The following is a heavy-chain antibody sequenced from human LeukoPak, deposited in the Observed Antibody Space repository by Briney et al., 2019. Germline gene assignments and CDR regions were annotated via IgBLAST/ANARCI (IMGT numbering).Heavy chain of an antibody. D-gene: IGHD2-21*01. CDR3: VRDGEGLDF. CDR1: GFTFSKFW. CDR2: IKQGGDEK. Sequence: GGSLRLSCSASGFTFSKFWMSWARQAPGKGLEWVADIKQGGDEKYYVDSVKGRFTISRDDAKDSLYLQMNSLRVEDTAVYYCVRDGEGLDFWGQGKTVTVSS. V-gene: IGHV3-7*01. J-gene: IGHJ3*01.